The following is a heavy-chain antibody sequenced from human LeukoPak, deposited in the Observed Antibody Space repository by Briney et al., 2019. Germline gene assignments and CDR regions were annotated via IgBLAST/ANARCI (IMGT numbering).Heavy chain of an antibody. D-gene: IGHD1-26*01. CDR3: ARGGPGRSLTIVPERTKYYMDV. CDR1: GFTFGSYS. J-gene: IGHJ6*03. CDR2: ISGSGGST. V-gene: IGHV3-21*01. Sequence: GGSLRLSCAASGFTFGSYSMNWVRQAPGKGLEWVSAISGSGGSTYYADSVKGRFTISRDNAKNSLYLQMNRLRAEDTAVYYCARGGPGRSLTIVPERTKYYMDVWGKGATVTVSS.